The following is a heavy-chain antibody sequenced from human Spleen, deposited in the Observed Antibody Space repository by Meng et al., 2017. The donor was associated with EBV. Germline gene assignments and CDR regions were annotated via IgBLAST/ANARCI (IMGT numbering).Heavy chain of an antibody. V-gene: IGHV1-3*04. Sequence: QVHLCESGAGVKKPGASVKVSCKTSGYTFTSYAMHWVRQAPGQRLEWMGWIHTGNGDTKYSQKFQGRVTITRDTSASTAYMDLSSLRSEDTAVYYCAKGAGAASWYYFDSWGQGTLVTVSS. CDR3: AKGAGAASWYYFDS. J-gene: IGHJ4*02. CDR1: GYTFTSYA. CDR2: IHTGNGDT. D-gene: IGHD6-13*01.